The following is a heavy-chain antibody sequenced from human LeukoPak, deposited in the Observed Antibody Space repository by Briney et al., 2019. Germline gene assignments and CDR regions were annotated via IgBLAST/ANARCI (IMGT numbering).Heavy chain of an antibody. CDR1: GFTLSNYA. Sequence: GGSLRLSCAASGFTLSNYAMSWVRQAPGKGLVWVSGINSDGKTTSYADSVKGRFTISRDNAKSTLFLETNSLRVEDTAVYYCAKLSSYWSFDYWGQGSLVTVSS. CDR2: INSDGKTT. D-gene: IGHD6-13*01. CDR3: AKLSSYWSFDY. V-gene: IGHV3-74*01. J-gene: IGHJ4*02.